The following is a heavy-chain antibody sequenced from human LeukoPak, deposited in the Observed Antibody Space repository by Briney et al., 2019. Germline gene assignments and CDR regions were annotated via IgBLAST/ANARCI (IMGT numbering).Heavy chain of an antibody. CDR3: AGARLTGYNINWFDP. V-gene: IGHV4-59*01. Sequence: PSETLSLTCTVSGGSISSYYWSWIRQPPGKGLEWIGYIYYSGSTNYNPSLKSRVTISVDTSKNQFSLKLSSVTAADTAVYYCAGARLTGYNINWFDPWGQGTLVTVSS. D-gene: IGHD3-9*01. CDR2: IYYSGST. CDR1: GGSISSYY. J-gene: IGHJ5*02.